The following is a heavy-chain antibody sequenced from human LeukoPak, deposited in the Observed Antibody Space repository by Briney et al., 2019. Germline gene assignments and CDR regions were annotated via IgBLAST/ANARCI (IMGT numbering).Heavy chain of an antibody. CDR3: ARDMAAAGTDY. J-gene: IGHJ4*02. CDR1: GFTFSSYW. Sequence: PGGSLRLSCAASGFTFSSYWMRWVRQAPGKGLEWVANIKQDGSEKYYVDSVKGRFTICRDNDKNSLYLQMSSLRAEDTAVYYCARDMAAAGTDYWGQGTLVTVSS. CDR2: IKQDGSEK. D-gene: IGHD6-13*01. V-gene: IGHV3-7*01.